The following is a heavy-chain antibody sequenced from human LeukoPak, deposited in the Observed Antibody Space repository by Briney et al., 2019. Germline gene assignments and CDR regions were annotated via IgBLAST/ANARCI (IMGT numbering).Heavy chain of an antibody. CDR3: AELGITMIGGV. V-gene: IGHV3-7*01. CDR1: GFTFSSYW. CDR2: IRQDGSEK. D-gene: IGHD3-10*02. J-gene: IGHJ6*04. Sequence: GGSLRLSCAASGFTFSSYWMMWVRQAPGMGLEWVANIRQDGSEKYYVASVRGRFSISRDNAKNSLYLQMNSRRAEDTAVYYCAELGITMIGGVWGKGTTVTISS.